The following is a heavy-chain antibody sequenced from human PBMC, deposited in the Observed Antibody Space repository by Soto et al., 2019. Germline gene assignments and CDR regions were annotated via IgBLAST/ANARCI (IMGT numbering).Heavy chain of an antibody. CDR2: ISYDGSNK. D-gene: IGHD3-22*01. V-gene: IGHV3-30*03. J-gene: IGHJ5*02. CDR3: TSTYYYDSRA. CDR1: GFTFSNYG. Sequence: QVQLVESGGGVVQPGRSLRLSCAASGFTFSNYGMHWVRQAPGKGLEWVAVISYDGSNKYYADSVKGRFTISRDNSKNTLYLQMNSLRGEDTAVYYCTSTYYYDSRAWGQGTLVTVSS.